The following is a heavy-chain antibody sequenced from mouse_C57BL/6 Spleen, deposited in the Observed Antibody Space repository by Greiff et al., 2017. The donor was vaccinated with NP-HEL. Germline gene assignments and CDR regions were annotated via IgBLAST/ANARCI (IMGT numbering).Heavy chain of an antibody. Sequence: QVQLQQPGAELVKPGASVKLSCKASGYTFTSYWMHWVKQRPGQGLEWIGMIHPNSGSTNYNEKFKSKATLTVDKSSSTAYMQLSSLTSEDSAVYYCARRWLLLYYFDYWGQGTTLTVSS. D-gene: IGHD2-3*01. J-gene: IGHJ2*01. CDR2: IHPNSGST. CDR1: GYTFTSYW. V-gene: IGHV1-64*01. CDR3: ARRWLLLYYFDY.